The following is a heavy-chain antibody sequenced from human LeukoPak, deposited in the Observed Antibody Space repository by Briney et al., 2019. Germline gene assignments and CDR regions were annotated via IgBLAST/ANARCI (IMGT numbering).Heavy chain of an antibody. V-gene: IGHV3-23*01. CDR1: GFTFSSYA. CDR2: ISGSGGST. J-gene: IGHJ6*04. CDR3: AKEPVGDFWSGYFLESGMDV. Sequence: HPGGSLRLSCAASGFTFSSYAMSWVRQAPGKGLEWVSAISGSGGSTYYADSVKGRFTISRDNSKNTLYLQMNSLRAEDRDVYYCAKEPVGDFWSGYFLESGMDVWGKGTTVTVSS. D-gene: IGHD3-3*01.